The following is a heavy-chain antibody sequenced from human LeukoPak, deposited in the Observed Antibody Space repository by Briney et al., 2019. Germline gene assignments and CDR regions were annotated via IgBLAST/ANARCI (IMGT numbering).Heavy chain of an antibody. D-gene: IGHD2-2*01. J-gene: IGHJ3*02. CDR3: ARGAAGGYCSSTNCGHAFDI. Sequence: GGSLRLSCVASGFTFGHYTINWVRQAPGKGLEWVSSTSSSSSHRYYADSVTGRFTISRDNAENSLFLQMNSLRAEDTAVYYCARGAAGGYCSSTNCGHAFDIWGQGTMVTVSS. CDR1: GFTFGHYT. CDR2: TSSSSSHR. V-gene: IGHV3-21*01.